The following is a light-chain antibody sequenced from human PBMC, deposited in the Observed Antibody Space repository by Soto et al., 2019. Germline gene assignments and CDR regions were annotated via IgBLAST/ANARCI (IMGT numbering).Light chain of an antibody. J-gene: IGKJ3*01. CDR1: QSISNH. CDR3: QQYYSYPFT. V-gene: IGKV1-39*01. CDR2: AAS. Sequence: DIQMTQSPSSLSASVEDRVIITCRASQSISNHLNWYQQKPGKAPKLLIFAASSLQSGVPSRFSGSGSGTDFTLTISCLQSEDFATYYCQQYYSYPFTFGPGTKVDIK.